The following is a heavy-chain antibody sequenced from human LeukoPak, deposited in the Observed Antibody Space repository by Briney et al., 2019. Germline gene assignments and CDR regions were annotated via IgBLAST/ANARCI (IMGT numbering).Heavy chain of an antibody. D-gene: IGHD3-10*01. CDR3: ARGNYYGSGSSGI. J-gene: IGHJ3*02. CDR1: GFTFSSYA. CDR2: ISYDGSNK. Sequence: GGSLRLSCAASGFTFSSYAMHWVRQAPGKGLEWVAVISYDGSNKYYADSVKGRFTISRDNSKNTLYLQMNSLRAEDTAVYYCARGNYYGSGSSGIWGQGTMVTVSS. V-gene: IGHV3-30-3*01.